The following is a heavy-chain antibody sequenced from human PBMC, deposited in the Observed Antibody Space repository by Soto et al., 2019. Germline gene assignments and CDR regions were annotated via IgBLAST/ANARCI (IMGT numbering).Heavy chain of an antibody. Sequence: ASVKVSCKASGYTFTSYDINWVRQATGQGLEWMGWMNPNSGNTGYAQKFQGRVTMTRNTSISTAYMELSSLRSEDTAVYYFARGRRNSYGPAYYYYYMDVWGKGTTVTVSS. CDR1: GYTFTSYD. CDR2: MNPNSGNT. J-gene: IGHJ6*03. CDR3: ARGRRNSYGPAYYYYYMDV. V-gene: IGHV1-8*01. D-gene: IGHD5-18*01.